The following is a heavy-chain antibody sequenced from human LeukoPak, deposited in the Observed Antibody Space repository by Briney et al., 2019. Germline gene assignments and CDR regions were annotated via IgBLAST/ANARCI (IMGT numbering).Heavy chain of an antibody. CDR2: IYYSGST. Sequence: SETLSLTCTVSGGSISSYYWSWIRQPPGKGVEWIGYIYYSGSTNYNPSLRSRVTIAVDTSKNQFSLKLSSVTAADTAVYYCARSDSSLYYFDYWGQGTLVTVSS. CDR1: GGSISSYY. V-gene: IGHV4-59*01. D-gene: IGHD6-13*01. CDR3: ARSDSSLYYFDY. J-gene: IGHJ4*02.